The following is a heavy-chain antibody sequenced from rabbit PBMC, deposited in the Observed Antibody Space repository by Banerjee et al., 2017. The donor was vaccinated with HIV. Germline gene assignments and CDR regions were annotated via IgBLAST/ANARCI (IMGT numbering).Heavy chain of an antibody. CDR3: ARDNDGYETPTYFNF. Sequence: QEQLVESGGGLVQPEGSLTLTCTASGFSFSSSYYMCWVRQAPGKGLEWIACIDAGGTGSTYYASWAKGRFTISKTSSTTVTLQMTSLTAADTATYFCARDNDGYETPTYFNFWGQGTLVTVS. CDR2: IDAGGTGST. V-gene: IGHV1S45*01. J-gene: IGHJ4*01. D-gene: IGHD6-1*01. CDR1: GFSFSSSYY.